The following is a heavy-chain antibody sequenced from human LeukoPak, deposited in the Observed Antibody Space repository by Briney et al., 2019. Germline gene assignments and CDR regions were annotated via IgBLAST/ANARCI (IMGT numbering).Heavy chain of an antibody. V-gene: IGHV4-61*08. D-gene: IGHD6-19*01. Sequence: PSETLSLTCAVSGGSISSGGYSWSWIRQPPGKGLEWIGYIYYSGSTYYNPSLKSRVTISVDTSKNQFSLKLSSVTAADTALYYCARVVSITVGDGWYSWFDPWGQGTLVTVSS. CDR2: IYYSGST. CDR1: GGSISSGGYS. CDR3: ARVVSITVGDGWYSWFDP. J-gene: IGHJ5*02.